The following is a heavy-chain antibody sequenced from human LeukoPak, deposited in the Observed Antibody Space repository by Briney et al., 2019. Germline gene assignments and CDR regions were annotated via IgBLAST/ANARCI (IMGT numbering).Heavy chain of an antibody. CDR2: IPYDGSNK. CDR3: AREGSLDYGDYSYYFDY. D-gene: IGHD4-17*01. CDR1: GFTFSSYA. V-gene: IGHV3-30*04. J-gene: IGHJ4*02. Sequence: GGSLRLSCAASGFTFSSYAMHWVRQAPGKGLEWVAVIPYDGSNKYYADSVKGRFTISRDNSKNTLYLQMNSLRAEDTAVYYCAREGSLDYGDYSYYFDYWGQGTLVTVSS.